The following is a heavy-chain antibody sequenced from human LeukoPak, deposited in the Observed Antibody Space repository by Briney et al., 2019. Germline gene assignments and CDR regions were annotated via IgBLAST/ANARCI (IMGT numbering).Heavy chain of an antibody. CDR1: GFTFSSYS. CDR2: ISSSSSYI. V-gene: IGHV3-21*01. CDR3: ARDSAPGDYDFWSGYCPDY. J-gene: IGHJ4*02. D-gene: IGHD3-3*01. Sequence: PGGSLRLSCAASGFTFSSYSMNWVRQAPGKGLEWVSSISSSSSYIYYADSVKGRFTISRDNAKNSLYLQMNSLRAEDTAVYYCARDSAPGDYDFWSGYCPDYCGQGTLVTVSS.